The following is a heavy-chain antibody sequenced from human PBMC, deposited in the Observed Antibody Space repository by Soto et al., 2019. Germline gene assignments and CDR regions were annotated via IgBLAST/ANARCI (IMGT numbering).Heavy chain of an antibody. D-gene: IGHD4-17*01. CDR1: GYTFTSYD. CDR3: ARSTNYYGDRH. V-gene: IGHV1-8*01. CDR2: MNPNSGNT. Sequence: QVQLVQSGAEVKKPGASVKVSCEASGYTFTSYDINWVRQATGQGLEWMGWMNPNSGNTGYAQKFQGRVTMTRNTSLCTSYMELSSLRSEDTAVYYCARSTNYYGDRHWSQGTLVTVSS. J-gene: IGHJ4*02.